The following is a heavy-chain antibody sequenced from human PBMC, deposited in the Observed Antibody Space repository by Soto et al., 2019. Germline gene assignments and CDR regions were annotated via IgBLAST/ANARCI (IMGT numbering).Heavy chain of an antibody. Sequence: PGGSLRLSCAASGFTFSSYAMHWVRQAPGKGLEYVSAISSNGGSTYYANSVKGRFTISRDNSKNTLYLQMGSLRAEVMAVYYCARAEPYYGDYVGFDYWGQGTLVTV. V-gene: IGHV3-64*01. CDR1: GFTFSSYA. CDR2: ISSNGGST. J-gene: IGHJ4*02. CDR3: ARAEPYYGDYVGFDY. D-gene: IGHD4-17*01.